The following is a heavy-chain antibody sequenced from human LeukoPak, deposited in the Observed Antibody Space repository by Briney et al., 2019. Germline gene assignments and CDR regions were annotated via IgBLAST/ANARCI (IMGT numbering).Heavy chain of an antibody. J-gene: IGHJ3*02. D-gene: IGHD1-26*01. Sequence: GGSLRLSCAASGFTFSSNWMSWVRQAPGKGLEWVSVIYSGGSTHYADSVEGRITISRDNSKNTLFLQMNSLRAEDTAVYYCARGGSYPNDPFDIWGQGTMVTV. CDR3: ARGGSYPNDPFDI. V-gene: IGHV3-53*01. CDR1: GFTFSSNW. CDR2: IYSGGST.